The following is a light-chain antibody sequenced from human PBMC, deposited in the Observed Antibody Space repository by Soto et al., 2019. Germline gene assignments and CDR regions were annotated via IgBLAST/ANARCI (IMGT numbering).Light chain of an antibody. CDR3: FSDAGIGTLA. J-gene: IGLJ2*01. V-gene: IGLV2-23*02. Sequence: QSALTQPASVSGSPGQSITISCTGTSSDVGAYNLVSWYQHQPGNAPKLLIFAVSKRPSGVSTRFSGSKSGNTASLTISGHQAEDAADYYCFSDAGIGTLAFGGGTKLTVL. CDR2: AVS. CDR1: SSDVGAYNL.